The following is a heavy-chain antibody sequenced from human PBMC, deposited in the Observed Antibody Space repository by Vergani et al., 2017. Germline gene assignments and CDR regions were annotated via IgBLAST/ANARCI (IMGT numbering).Heavy chain of an antibody. V-gene: IGHV3-21*05. CDR3: ARDFYDGSGYYPPNPSDY. CDR1: GFTFSSYS. J-gene: IGHJ4*02. Sequence: EVQLVESGGGLVQPGGSLRLSCAASGFTFSSYSMNWVRQAPGKGLEWVSYISSSSSYIYYADSVKGRFTISRDNAKNSLYLQMNSLRSEDTALYYCARDFYDGSGYYPPNPSDYWGQGTLVTVSS. D-gene: IGHD3-22*01. CDR2: ISSSSSYI.